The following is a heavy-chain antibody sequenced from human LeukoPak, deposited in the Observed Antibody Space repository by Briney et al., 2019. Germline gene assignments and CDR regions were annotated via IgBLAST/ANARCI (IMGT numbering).Heavy chain of an antibody. D-gene: IGHD1-1*01. CDR3: ARDWYNWNDSGYYYYYYGMDV. J-gene: IGHJ6*02. CDR1: GFTFSSYA. V-gene: IGHV3-23*01. Sequence: GGSLRLSCAASGFTFSSYAMSWVRQAPGKGLEWVSAISGGGDYTYYADSVKGRFTISRDDSKSTLYLQMYSLRAEDTAGYYCARDWYNWNDSGYYYYYYGMDVWGQGTTVTVSS. CDR2: ISGGGDYT.